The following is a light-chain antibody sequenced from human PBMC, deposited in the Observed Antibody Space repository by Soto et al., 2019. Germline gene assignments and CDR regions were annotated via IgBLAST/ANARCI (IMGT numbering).Light chain of an antibody. CDR3: GSWDSSLSAHV. CDR1: SSNIGGNS. J-gene: IGLJ1*01. Sequence: QSVLAQPPSVSAAPGQKVTISCSGSSSNIGGNSVSWYQQLPGTAPKLLIYDDNKRPSGIPDRFSGSKSGTSATLGITGFQTGDEADCYCGSWDSSLSAHVFGTGTKV. CDR2: DDN. V-gene: IGLV1-51*01.